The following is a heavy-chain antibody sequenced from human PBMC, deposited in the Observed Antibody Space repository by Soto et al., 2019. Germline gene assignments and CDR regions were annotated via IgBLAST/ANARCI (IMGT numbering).Heavy chain of an antibody. CDR2: IYYSGST. CDR1: GGSISSGGYY. CDR3: ARGRYYDSSYYFDY. D-gene: IGHD3-22*01. Sequence: SETLSLTCTVSGGSISSGGYYWSWIRQHPGKGLEWIGYIYYSGSTYYNPSLKSRVTISVDTSKNQFSLKLSSVTAADTAVYYCARGRYYDSSYYFDYWGQGTLVTVSS. J-gene: IGHJ4*02. V-gene: IGHV4-31*03.